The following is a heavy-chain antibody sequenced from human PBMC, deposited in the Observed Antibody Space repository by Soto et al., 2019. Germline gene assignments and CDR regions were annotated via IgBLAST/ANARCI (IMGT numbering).Heavy chain of an antibody. CDR3: ARDGMIAAAGMYYYCYYGMDV. CDR2: ISYDGSNK. CDR1: GFTFSSYA. Sequence: GGSLRLSCAASGFTFSSYAMHWVRQAPGKGLEWVAVISYDGSNKYYADSVKGRFTISRDNSKNTLYLQMNSLRAEDTAVYYCARDGMIAAAGMYYYCYYGMDVWGQGTAVTVAS. V-gene: IGHV3-30-3*01. D-gene: IGHD6-13*01. J-gene: IGHJ6*02.